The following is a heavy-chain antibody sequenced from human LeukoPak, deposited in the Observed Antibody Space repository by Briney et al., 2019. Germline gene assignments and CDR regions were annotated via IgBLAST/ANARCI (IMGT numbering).Heavy chain of an antibody. Sequence: PGGSLRLSCAASGFTFSSYSMNWVRQAPGKGLEWVSSISSSSSYIYYADSVKGRFTISRDNAKNSLYLQMNSLRAEDTALYYCAKDIMGSNYWPEEHYFDYWGQGTLVTVSS. CDR1: GFTFSSYS. D-gene: IGHD5-24*01. J-gene: IGHJ4*02. CDR3: AKDIMGSNYWPEEHYFDY. V-gene: IGHV3-21*04. CDR2: ISSSSSYI.